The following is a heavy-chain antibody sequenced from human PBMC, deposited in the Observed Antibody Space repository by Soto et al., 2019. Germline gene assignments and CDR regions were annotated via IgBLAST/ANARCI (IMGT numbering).Heavy chain of an antibody. CDR2: TVPLFGTT. Sequence: QVQLLQSGAEVKKPGSSVKVSCRVSGGNFRRYSVSWVRQAPGQGLEWVGGTVPLFGTTNYAQRFQGRVTIPADETTGTAYMELTTLTSDDTAVYYCARPDEGGYPSDHHYYYALDLWGQGTAVTVTS. D-gene: IGHD3-16*02. CDR1: GGNFRRYS. V-gene: IGHV1-69*01. CDR3: ARPDEGGYPSDHHYYYALDL. J-gene: IGHJ6*02.